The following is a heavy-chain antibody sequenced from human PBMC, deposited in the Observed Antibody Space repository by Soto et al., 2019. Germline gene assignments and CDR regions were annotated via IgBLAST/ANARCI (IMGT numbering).Heavy chain of an antibody. CDR3: ARGPQSAHTAFVRSFFDY. D-gene: IGHD5-18*01. CDR1: RLTVSGNY. CDR2: TFSGYST. Sequence: GGSLRLFCVVSRLTVSGNYISGVRHAPGKPLDWVSVTFSGYSTYYADSVKGRSTISRDNSENTLYLQMNSLRADDTAVYYCARGPQSAHTAFVRSFFDYWGEGIQVTVSS. V-gene: IGHV3-53*01. J-gene: IGHJ4*02.